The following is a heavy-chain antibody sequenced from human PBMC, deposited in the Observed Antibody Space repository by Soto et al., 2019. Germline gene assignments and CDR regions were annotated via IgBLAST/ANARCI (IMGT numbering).Heavy chain of an antibody. Sequence: SETLSLTCAVXGGSFSGYYWSWIRQPPGKGLEWIGEINHSGSTNYNPSLKSRVTISVDTSKNQFSLKLSSVTAADTAVYYCASKPTNGPDGWGQGTLVTVSS. V-gene: IGHV4-34*01. D-gene: IGHD2-8*01. CDR1: GGSFSGYY. J-gene: IGHJ4*02. CDR3: ASKPTNGPDG. CDR2: INHSGST.